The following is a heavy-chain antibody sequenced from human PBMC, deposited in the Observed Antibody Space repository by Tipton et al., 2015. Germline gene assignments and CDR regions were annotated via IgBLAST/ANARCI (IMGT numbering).Heavy chain of an antibody. CDR2: ISHSGNT. J-gene: IGHJ4*02. CDR3: ACQDYDSLTRDYQTVAS. Sequence: TLSLTCAVSAYSISSDYYWGWIRQPPGKGLEWIGSISHSGNTYYNPSLKSRVTMSRDTSKNQFSLKLTSVTAADTAVYYCACQDYDSLTRDYQTVASWVQGTLVTFSS. CDR1: AYSISSDYY. V-gene: IGHV4-38-2*01. D-gene: IGHD3-9*01.